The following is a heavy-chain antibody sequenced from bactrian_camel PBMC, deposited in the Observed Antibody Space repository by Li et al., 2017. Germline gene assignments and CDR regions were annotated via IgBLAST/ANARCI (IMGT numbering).Heavy chain of an antibody. D-gene: IGHD6*01. J-gene: IGHJ6*01. Sequence: DVQLVESGGGLVQPGGSLRLSCKASESRFTFYCAGWVRQAPGKGFEWISPINSGGEGTYYADSVKGRFTVSRDNAKNTLYLQMNSLKTEDTAVYYCATGGRLPYGGSWPEDFGYWGQGTQVTVS. CDR1: ESRFTFYC. CDR2: INSGGEGT. V-gene: IGHV3S40*01. CDR3: ATGGRLPYGGSWPEDFGY.